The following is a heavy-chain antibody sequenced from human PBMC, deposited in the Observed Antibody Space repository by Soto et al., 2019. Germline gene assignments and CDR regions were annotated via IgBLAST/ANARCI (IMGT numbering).Heavy chain of an antibody. CDR3: ARDRSIAASGHYYYYGMDV. CDR1: GFTFSSYW. D-gene: IGHD6-6*01. J-gene: IGHJ6*02. CDR2: INSDGSST. V-gene: IGHV3-74*01. Sequence: VGSLRLSCAASGFTFSSYWMHWVRQAPGKGLVWVSRINSDGSSTSYADSVKGRFTISRDNAKNTLYLQMNSLRAEDTAVYYCARDRSIAASGHYYYYGMDVWGQGTTVTVSS.